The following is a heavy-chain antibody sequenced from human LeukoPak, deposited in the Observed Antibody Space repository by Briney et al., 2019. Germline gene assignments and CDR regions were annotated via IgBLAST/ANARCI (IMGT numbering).Heavy chain of an antibody. D-gene: IGHD3-10*01. J-gene: IGHJ4*02. Sequence: SETLSLTCTVSGGSISSYYWSWIRQPPGEGLGWIGYIYYSGTTNYNPSLKSRVTVSVDTSKNQFSLKPGSVTAADTAVYYCARDPGGYFFDYWGQGTLVTVSS. CDR3: ARDPGGYFFDY. CDR1: GGSISSYY. CDR2: IYYSGTT. V-gene: IGHV4-59*01.